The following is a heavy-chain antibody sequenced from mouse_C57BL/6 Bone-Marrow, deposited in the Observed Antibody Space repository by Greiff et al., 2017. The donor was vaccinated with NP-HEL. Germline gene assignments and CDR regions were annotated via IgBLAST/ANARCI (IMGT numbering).Heavy chain of an antibody. J-gene: IGHJ4*01. Sequence: EVQLQQSVAELVRPGASVKLSCTASGFNINNSYMHWVKQRPDQGLDWIGRIYPSYGNTKYDPNFQGKATITADTSSNTAYLQLSSLKSEDTAIYYCARGRGAMDYWGQGTSVTVAS. CDR1: GFNINNSY. CDR3: ARGRGAMDY. CDR2: IYPSYGNT. V-gene: IGHV14-3*01.